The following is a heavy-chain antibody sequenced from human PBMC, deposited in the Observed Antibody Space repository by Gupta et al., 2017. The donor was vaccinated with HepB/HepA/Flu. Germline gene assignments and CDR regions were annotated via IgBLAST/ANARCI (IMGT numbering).Heavy chain of an antibody. V-gene: IGHV4-4*07. CDR3: ARTDPFLHYYMDV. CDR2: IYTSGST. J-gene: IGHJ6*03. D-gene: IGHD3-3*02. CDR1: GGSIRSYY. Sequence: QVQLQESGPGVVKPSETLSLTCHVSGGSIRSYYWSWIRPPAGKGLEWIGRIYTSGSTNYTPSLTCRVTMSVDTSKNQFSLMLSSVTAADTAVYYCARTDPFLHYYMDVWGKVTTVTVSS.